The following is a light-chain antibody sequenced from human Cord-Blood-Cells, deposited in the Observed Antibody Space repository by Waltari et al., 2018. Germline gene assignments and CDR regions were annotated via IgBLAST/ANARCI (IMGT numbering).Light chain of an antibody. V-gene: IGLV2-14*01. Sequence: QSALTQPASVSGSPRQSITISCTRTSSDVGAYNYVSWYQQHPGKAPKLMIYEVSNRPSGVSNRFSGSKSGNTASLTISGLQAEDEADYYCSSYTSSSSYVFGTGTKVTVL. CDR1: SSDVGAYNY. J-gene: IGLJ1*01. CDR2: EVS. CDR3: SSYTSSSSYV.